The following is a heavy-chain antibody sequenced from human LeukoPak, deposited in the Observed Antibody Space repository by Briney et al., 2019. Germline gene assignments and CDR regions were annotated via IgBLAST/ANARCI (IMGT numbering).Heavy chain of an antibody. CDR2: ISWDSGTR. Sequence: PGGSLRLSCAAPGFKFDDYDMHWVRQAPGKGLEWVSSISWDSGTRVYADSVKGRFTVSRDDAKNSLFLQINSLRPEDTALYYCVKLYGSRTSWQVDWYFDLWGRGTLVTVSS. CDR1: GFKFDDYD. D-gene: IGHD1-26*01. J-gene: IGHJ2*01. CDR3: VKLYGSRTSWQVDWYFDL. V-gene: IGHV3-9*01.